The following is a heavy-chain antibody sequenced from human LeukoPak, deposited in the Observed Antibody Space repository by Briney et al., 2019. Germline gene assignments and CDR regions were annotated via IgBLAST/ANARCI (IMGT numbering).Heavy chain of an antibody. Sequence: PGGSLRLSCAASGFTFSNYAMHWVRQAPGKGLEWVALISYDGSNKYYADSVKGRFTISRDDSKNTLYLQMNRLRAEDTAVYYCAELGITMIGGVWGKGTTVTISS. CDR3: AELGITMIGGV. V-gene: IGHV3-30*04. D-gene: IGHD3-10*02. J-gene: IGHJ6*04. CDR1: GFTFSNYA. CDR2: ISYDGSNK.